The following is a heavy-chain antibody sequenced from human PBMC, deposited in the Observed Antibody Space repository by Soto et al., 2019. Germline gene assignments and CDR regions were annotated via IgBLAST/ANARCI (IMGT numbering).Heavy chain of an antibody. CDR3: ARNMDYYYGRGSGNGHGV. CDR2: INPKSGDT. V-gene: IGHV1-2*02. Sequence: QVQLVQSGAEVKEPGDSVRVSCEASGYTFTAYHIHWVRQAPGPGLEWMGWINPKSGDTTYAQDFQGRVSMTRDMSISTVYMELSRLTSDDTAIYYCARNMDYYYGRGSGNGHGVWGQGTTVTVFS. CDR1: GYTFTAYH. D-gene: IGHD3-10*02. J-gene: IGHJ6*02.